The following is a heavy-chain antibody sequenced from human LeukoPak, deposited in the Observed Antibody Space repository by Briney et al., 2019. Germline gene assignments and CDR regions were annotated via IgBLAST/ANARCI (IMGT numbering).Heavy chain of an antibody. V-gene: IGHV5-51*01. CDR1: GYSFATYW. CDR3: ARHCRVGSTWTHFDY. Sequence: RHGESLKISCKGSGYSFATYWIGWVRQMPGKGLEWMGIIYPGDSDTRSSPSLQGQVTISADKSISTAYLQWSSLKASDTAIYYCARHCRVGSTWTHFDYWGRGTLVTVSS. D-gene: IGHD3/OR15-3a*01. J-gene: IGHJ4*02. CDR2: IYPGDSDT.